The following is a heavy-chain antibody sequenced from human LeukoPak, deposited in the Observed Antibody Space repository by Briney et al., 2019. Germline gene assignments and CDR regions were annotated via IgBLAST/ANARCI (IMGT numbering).Heavy chain of an antibody. J-gene: IGHJ3*02. Sequence: SETLSLTCTVSGGSISSYYWSWIRQPPGKGLEWIGYIYYSGSTNYNPSLKSRVTISVDTSKNQFSLKLSSVAAADTAVYYCARERARAFDIWGQGTMVTVSS. CDR2: IYYSGST. CDR1: GGSISSYY. V-gene: IGHV4-59*01. CDR3: ARERARAFDI.